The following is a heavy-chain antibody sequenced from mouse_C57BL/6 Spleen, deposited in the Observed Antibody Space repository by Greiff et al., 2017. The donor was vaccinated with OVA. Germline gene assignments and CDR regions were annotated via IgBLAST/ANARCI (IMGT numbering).Heavy chain of an antibody. V-gene: IGHV1-55*01. Sequence: QVQLQQPGAELEKPGASVKMSCKASGYTFTSSWITWVKQRPGQGLEWIGDIYPGSGSTNYNEKFKSKATLTVDTSSSTAYMQLSSLTSEDSAVYYCARTGSSGYWFAYWGQGTLVTVSA. D-gene: IGHD3-2*02. CDR1: GYTFTSSW. J-gene: IGHJ3*01. CDR3: ARTGSSGYWFAY. CDR2: IYPGSGST.